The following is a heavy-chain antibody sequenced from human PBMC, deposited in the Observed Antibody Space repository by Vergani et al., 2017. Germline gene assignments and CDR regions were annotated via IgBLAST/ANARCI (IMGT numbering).Heavy chain of an antibody. CDR1: GFTFGDYA. V-gene: IGHV3-49*04. J-gene: IGHJ4*02. CDR3: AKQGPGIAVAGTHIDY. Sequence: EVQLVESGGGLVQPGRSLRLSCTASGFTFGDYAMSWVRQAPGKGLEWVGFIRSKAYGGTTEYAASVKGRFTISRDDSKSIAYLQMNSLKTEDTAVYYCAKQGPGIAVAGTHIDYWGQGTLVTVSS. CDR2: IRSKAYGGTT. D-gene: IGHD6-19*01.